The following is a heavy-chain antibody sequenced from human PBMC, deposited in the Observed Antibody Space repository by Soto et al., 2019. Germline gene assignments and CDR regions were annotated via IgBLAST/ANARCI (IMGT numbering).Heavy chain of an antibody. CDR1: GFTFSSHW. Sequence: PGGSLRLSCAASGFTFSSHWMHWVRQAPGKGLVWVSRINSDGSSTSYADSVKGRFTISRDNAKNTLYLQMNSLRAEDTAVYYCARGLSGFVLGYWGQGTLVTVSS. V-gene: IGHV3-74*01. CDR3: ARGLSGFVLGY. D-gene: IGHD3-9*01. J-gene: IGHJ4*02. CDR2: INSDGSST.